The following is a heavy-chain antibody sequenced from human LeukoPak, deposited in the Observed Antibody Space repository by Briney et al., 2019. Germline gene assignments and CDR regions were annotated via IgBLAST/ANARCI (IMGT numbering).Heavy chain of an antibody. CDR1: GGSISSSSYY. J-gene: IGHJ6*03. D-gene: IGHD3-22*01. CDR3: ARGGNYYDSSGYYHMDV. V-gene: IGHV4-39*07. CDR2: IYYSGST. Sequence: SETLSLTCTVSGGSISSSSYYWGWIRQPPGKGLEWIGSIYYSGSTYYNPSLKSRVTISVDTSKNQFSLKLSSVTAADTVVYYCARGGNYYDSSGYYHMDVWGEGTTVTVSS.